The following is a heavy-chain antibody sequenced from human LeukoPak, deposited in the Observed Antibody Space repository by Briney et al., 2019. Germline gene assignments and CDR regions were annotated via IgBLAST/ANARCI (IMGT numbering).Heavy chain of an antibody. CDR3: ASLDYGSGSYYNGAFDI. J-gene: IGHJ3*02. V-gene: IGHV1-18*01. D-gene: IGHD3-10*01. CDR2: ISAYNGNT. Sequence: SVKVSCKASGYTFTSYGISWVRQAPGQGLEWMGWISAYNGNTNYAQKLQGRVTMTTDTSTSTAYMELSSLRSEDTAVYYCASLDYGSGSYYNGAFDIWGQGTMVTVSS. CDR1: GYTFTSYG.